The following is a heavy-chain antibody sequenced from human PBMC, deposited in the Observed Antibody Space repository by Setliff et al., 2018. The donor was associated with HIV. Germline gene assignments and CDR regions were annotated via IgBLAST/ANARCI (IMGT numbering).Heavy chain of an antibody. D-gene: IGHD2-15*01. V-gene: IGHV1-2*02. J-gene: IGHJ4*02. CDR1: GYTFIGYN. Sequence: ASVKVSCKASGYTFIGYNMHWVRQAPGQGLEWMGWINPNSGGTNYAQKFQGRVIMTRDTSISTAYMELSRLRSDDTAVYHCARALDSSADIEGYFDFWGQGMLVTVSS. CDR3: ARALDSSADIEGYFDF. CDR2: INPNSGGT.